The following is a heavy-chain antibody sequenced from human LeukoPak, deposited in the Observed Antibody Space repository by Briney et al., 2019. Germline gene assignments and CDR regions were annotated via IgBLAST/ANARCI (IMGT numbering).Heavy chain of an antibody. CDR1: GGSISSGGYY. CDR3: ARDRAYSGSYFEDY. CDR2: IYHSGST. D-gene: IGHD1-26*01. Sequence: SETLSLTCTVSGGSISSGGYYWSWIRQPPGKGLEWIGYIYHSGSTYYNPPLKSRVTISVDRSKNQFSLKLSSVTAADTAVYYCARDRAYSGSYFEDYWGQGTLVTVSS. J-gene: IGHJ4*02. V-gene: IGHV4-30-2*01.